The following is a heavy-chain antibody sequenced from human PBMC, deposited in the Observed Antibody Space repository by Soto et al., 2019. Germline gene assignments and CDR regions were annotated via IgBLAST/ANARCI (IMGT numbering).Heavy chain of an antibody. D-gene: IGHD6-19*01. CDR3: ARHGYGSGESAHAFDI. V-gene: IGHV5-51*01. Sequence: PGESLKIYCKGSGYSFTSYWIGWVRQMPGKGLEWMGIIYPGDSDTRYSPSFQGQVTISADKSISTAYLQWSSLKASDTAMYYCARHGYGSGESAHAFDIWGQGTMVTVSS. J-gene: IGHJ3*02. CDR2: IYPGDSDT. CDR1: GYSFTSYW.